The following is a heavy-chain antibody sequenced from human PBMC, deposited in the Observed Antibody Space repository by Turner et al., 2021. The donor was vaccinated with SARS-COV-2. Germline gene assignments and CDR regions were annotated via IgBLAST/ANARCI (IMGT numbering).Heavy chain of an antibody. CDR2: INPNSGGT. D-gene: IGHD6-6*01. V-gene: IGHV1-2*07. J-gene: IGHJ4*02. CDR3: ARVSSLSYYFDY. CDR1: GYTFTGYY. Sequence: QVQLVQSGAEVTKPGASVKVSCKASGYTFTGYYMYWVRQAPGQGLEWMGWINPNSGGTNCAHKFQGRVTMTRDTSISTAYMELSRLRSDDTAVYYCARVSSLSYYFDYWGQGTLVTVSS.